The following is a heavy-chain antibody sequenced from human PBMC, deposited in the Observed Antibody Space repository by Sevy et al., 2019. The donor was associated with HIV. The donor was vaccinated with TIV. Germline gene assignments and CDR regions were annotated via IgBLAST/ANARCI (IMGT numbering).Heavy chain of an antibody. CDR3: ARLAVVVPAAMVYLDY. Sequence: SETLSLTCAVYGGSFSGYYWSWIRQPPGKGLEWIGEINPSGSTNCNPSLKSRVTISVDTSKNQFSLKLSSVTAADTAVYYCARLAVVVPAAMVYLDYWGQGTLVTVSS. CDR2: INPSGST. D-gene: IGHD2-2*01. CDR1: GGSFSGYY. J-gene: IGHJ4*02. V-gene: IGHV4-34*01.